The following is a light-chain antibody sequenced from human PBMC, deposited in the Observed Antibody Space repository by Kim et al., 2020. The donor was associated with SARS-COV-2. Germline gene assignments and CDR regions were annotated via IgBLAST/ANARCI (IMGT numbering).Light chain of an antibody. CDR2: EVT. CDR1: SSDVGSYNF. CDR3: CSFAGGFSWV. V-gene: IGLV2-23*02. J-gene: IGLJ3*02. Sequence: QSALTQPASVSGSPGQSITISCTGTSSDVGSYNFVSWYQQPPGKAPKLMFYEVTRRPSGVSNRFSGSNSDNTASLTISGLQAEDEADYYCCSFAGGFSWVFGGGTQLTVL.